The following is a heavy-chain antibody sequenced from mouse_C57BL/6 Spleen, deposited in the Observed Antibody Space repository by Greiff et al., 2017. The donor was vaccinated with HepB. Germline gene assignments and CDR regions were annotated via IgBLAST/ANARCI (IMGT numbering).Heavy chain of an antibody. CDR2: ISSGGDYI. D-gene: IGHD2-5*01. CDR1: GFTFSSYA. CDR3: TRTYYSNGGYFDY. Sequence: EVNLVESGEGLVKPGGSLKLSCAASGFTFSSYAMSWVRQTPEKRLEWVAYISSGGDYIYYADTVKGRFTISRDNARNTLYLQMSSLKSEDTAMYYCTRTYYSNGGYFDYWGQGTTLTVSS. J-gene: IGHJ2*01. V-gene: IGHV5-9-1*02.